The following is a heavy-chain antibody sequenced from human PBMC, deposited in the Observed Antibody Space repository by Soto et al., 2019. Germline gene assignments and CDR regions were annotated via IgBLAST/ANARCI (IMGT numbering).Heavy chain of an antibody. CDR2: ISSSSSYI. J-gene: IGHJ5*02. Sequence: VQLVESGGGVVQPGRSLRLSCAASGFTFSSYGMHWVRQAPGKGLEWVSSISSSSSYIYYADSVKGRFTISRDNAKNSLYLQMNSLRAEDTAVYYCARGASMEVDPWGQGTLVTVSS. CDR1: GFTFSSYG. V-gene: IGHV3-21*01. D-gene: IGHD2-8*01. CDR3: ARGASMEVDP.